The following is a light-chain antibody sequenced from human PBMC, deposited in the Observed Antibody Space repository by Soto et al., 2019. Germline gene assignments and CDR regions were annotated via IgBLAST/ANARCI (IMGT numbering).Light chain of an antibody. CDR2: GAS. CDR1: QSVGSNY. V-gene: IGKV3-20*01. Sequence: EVVLTQSPGTLSLSPGERATLSCRASQSVGSNYLAWYQQKPGQAPRLLIYGASSRATGIPDRFSGSGSGTDFTLTISRLEPEDFVVYYCQHYGSSPPYTFGQGTKLEIK. J-gene: IGKJ2*01. CDR3: QHYGSSPPYT.